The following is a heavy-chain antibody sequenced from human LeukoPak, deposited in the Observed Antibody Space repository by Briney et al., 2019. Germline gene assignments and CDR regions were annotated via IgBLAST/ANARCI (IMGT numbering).Heavy chain of an antibody. J-gene: IGHJ6*02. CDR2: IYPDDSDT. CDR1: GYSFTSYW. CDR3: ARHNYGDLVKHYYYYGMDV. D-gene: IGHD4-17*01. Sequence: GESLKISCKGSGYSFTSYWIGWVRQLPGKGLEWMGIIYPDDSDTKYSPSFQGQVTISVDKSITTAYLQWSSLKASDTAIYYCARHNYGDLVKHYYYYGMDVWGQGTTVTVSS. V-gene: IGHV5-51*01.